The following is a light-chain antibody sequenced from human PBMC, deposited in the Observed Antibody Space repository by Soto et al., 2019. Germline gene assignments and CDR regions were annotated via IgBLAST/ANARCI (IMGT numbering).Light chain of an antibody. CDR3: QTWGTGIRV. Sequence: QSVLTQSPSASASLGASVKLTCTLSSGHSSYAIAWHQQQPEKGPRYLMKLNSDGSHSKGDGIPDRFSGSSSGAERYLTISSLQSEYEADDYGQTWGTGIRVFGGGTKLTGL. CDR2: LNSDGSH. J-gene: IGLJ3*02. CDR1: SGHSSYA. V-gene: IGLV4-69*01.